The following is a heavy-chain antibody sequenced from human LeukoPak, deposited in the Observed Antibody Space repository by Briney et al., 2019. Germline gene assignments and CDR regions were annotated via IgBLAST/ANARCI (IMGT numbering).Heavy chain of an antibody. V-gene: IGHV1-69*10. J-gene: IGHJ4*02. Sequence: ASVKVSCKASGYTFTSYAMHWVRQAPGQRLEWMGWIIPILGIANYAQKFQGRVTITADKSTSTAYMELSSLRSEDTAVYYCARDSHSSGYYYDYWGQGTLVTVSS. D-gene: IGHD3-22*01. CDR2: IIPILGIA. CDR1: GYTFTSYA. CDR3: ARDSHSSGYYYDY.